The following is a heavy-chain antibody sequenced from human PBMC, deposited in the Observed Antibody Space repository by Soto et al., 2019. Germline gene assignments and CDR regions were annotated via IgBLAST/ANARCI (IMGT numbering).Heavy chain of an antibody. CDR3: AKGGRGSSGLDFDY. V-gene: IGHV3-23*01. J-gene: IGHJ4*02. CDR2: ISGSGGDI. Sequence: GGSLRLSCAASGFTFSIYAVSWVRQAPGKGLEWVSTISGSGGDIYYADSVKGRFIISRDNPKYTLSLQMDSVRDEDTAVYYCAKGGRGSSGLDFDYWGQGTLVTVSS. D-gene: IGHD6-6*01. CDR1: GFTFSIYA.